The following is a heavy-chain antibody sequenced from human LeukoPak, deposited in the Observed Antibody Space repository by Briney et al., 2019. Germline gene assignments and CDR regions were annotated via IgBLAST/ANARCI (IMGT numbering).Heavy chain of an antibody. CDR2: IYPGDSDT. D-gene: IGHD6-13*01. V-gene: IGHV5-51*01. Sequence: GESLKISCKGSGYSFTSYWIGWVRQMPGKGLEWMGIIYPGDSDTRYSPSFQGQVTISADKSISTAYLQWSSLKASDTAMYYCARIASSSWYAEYYFDYWGQGTLVTVSS. J-gene: IGHJ4*02. CDR3: ARIASSSWYAEYYFDY. CDR1: GYSFTSYW.